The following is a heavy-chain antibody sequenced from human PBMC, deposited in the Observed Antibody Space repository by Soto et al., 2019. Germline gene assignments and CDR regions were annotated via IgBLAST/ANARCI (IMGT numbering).Heavy chain of an antibody. CDR1: GFTLNTYG. CDR3: AKEMFPRTVLDSSSPWGDA. CDR2: ISYDGSHE. J-gene: IGHJ5*02. Sequence: QVQLVESGGGVVQPGRSLRLSCVASGFTLNTYGMHWVRQAPGKGLEWVALISYDGSHEYYADSVKGQFTISRDISKNTLFLQMNSLRPEDTAVYYCAKEMFPRTVLDSSSPWGDAWGQGTLVTVSS. D-gene: IGHD6-6*01. V-gene: IGHV3-30*18.